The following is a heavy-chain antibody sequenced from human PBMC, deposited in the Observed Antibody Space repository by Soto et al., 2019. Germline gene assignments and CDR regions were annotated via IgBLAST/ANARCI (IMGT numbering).Heavy chain of an antibody. D-gene: IGHD4-4*01. J-gene: IGHJ4*02. CDR2: ISGSSRRT. V-gene: IGHV3-23*01. Sequence: EIQLLESGGGLVEPGGSLTLSCAASGFTFYDYGMNWVRQAPGKGLEWVSSISGSSRRTDYADSVKGRFVISRDNSKAMVYLEMNRLRAADAAVYYCAKAFSSKGWMGLNGPSDSWGEGIVVSVSS. CDR1: GFTFYDYG. CDR3: AKAFSSKGWMGLNGPSDS.